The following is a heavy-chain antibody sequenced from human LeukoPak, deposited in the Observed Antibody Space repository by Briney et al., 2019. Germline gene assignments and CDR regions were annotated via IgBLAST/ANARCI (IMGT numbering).Heavy chain of an antibody. V-gene: IGHV3-33*01. J-gene: IGHJ6*02. CDR1: GFTFRSYG. D-gene: IGHD2-2*01. Sequence: GGSLRLSCAASGFTFRSYGMHWVRQAPGKGLEWVAVIWYDGSNKYYADSVKGRFTISRDNSKNTLYLQMNSLRAEDTAVYYCAILGYCSSTSCYGTYGMDVWGQGTTVTVSS. CDR2: IWYDGSNK. CDR3: AILGYCSSTSCYGTYGMDV.